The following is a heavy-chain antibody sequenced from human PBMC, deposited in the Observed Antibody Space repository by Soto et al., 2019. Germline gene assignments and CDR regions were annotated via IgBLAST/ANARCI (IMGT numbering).Heavy chain of an antibody. CDR2: IYYSGST. J-gene: IGHJ5*02. V-gene: IGHV4-31*03. CDR1: GGSISSGGYY. D-gene: IGHD6-13*01. CDR3: ARDKRSSRTNWFDP. Sequence: SETLSLTCTVSGGSISSGGYYWSWIRQHPGKGLEWIGYIYYSGSTYYNPFLKSRVTISVDTSKNQFSLKLSSVTAADTAVYYCARDKRSSRTNWFDPWGQGTLVTVSS.